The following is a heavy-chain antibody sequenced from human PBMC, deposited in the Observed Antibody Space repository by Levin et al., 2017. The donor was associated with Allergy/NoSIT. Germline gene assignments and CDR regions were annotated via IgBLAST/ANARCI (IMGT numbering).Heavy chain of an antibody. CDR1: GGSFSGYY. CDR3: ARVVGGYSYGYFGY. J-gene: IGHJ4*02. D-gene: IGHD5-18*01. CDR2: INHSGST. V-gene: IGHV4-34*01. Sequence: SETLSLTCAVYGGSFSGYYWSWIRQPPGKGLEWIGEINHSGSTNYNPSLKSRVTISVDTSKNQFSLKLSSVTAADTAVYYCARVVGGYSYGYFGYWGQGTLVTVSS.